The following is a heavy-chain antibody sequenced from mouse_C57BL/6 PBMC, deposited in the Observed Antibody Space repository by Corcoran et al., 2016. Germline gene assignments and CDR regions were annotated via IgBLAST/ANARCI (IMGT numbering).Heavy chain of an antibody. V-gene: IGHV8-12*01. Sequence: QVTLKESGPGILQSSQTLSLPCSFSGFSLSTSGMGVSWIRQPSGKGLEWLAHIYWDDDKRYNPSLKSRLTISKATSRNQVCLKITSVDTADTATYYWARRDYYGRSYWDVDVWGTGTTVTVSS. J-gene: IGHJ1*03. CDR3: ARRDYYGRSYWDVDV. D-gene: IGHD1-1*01. CDR1: GFSLSTSGMG. CDR2: IYWDDDK.